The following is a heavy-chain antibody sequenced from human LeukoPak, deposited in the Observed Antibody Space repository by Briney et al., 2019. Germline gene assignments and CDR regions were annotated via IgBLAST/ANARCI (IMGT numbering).Heavy chain of an antibody. D-gene: IGHD5-24*01. Sequence: ASVKVSCKTSGDTFTSFDINWVRQATGQGLEWMGWMNPNSGSTGYAQKFQGRVTITRNTSISTAYMELSGLRSEDTAVYYCARGRSTGYTYYFEYWGQGTLVTVSS. CDR2: MNPNSGST. CDR3: ARGRSTGYTYYFEY. J-gene: IGHJ4*02. CDR1: GDTFTSFD. V-gene: IGHV1-8*03.